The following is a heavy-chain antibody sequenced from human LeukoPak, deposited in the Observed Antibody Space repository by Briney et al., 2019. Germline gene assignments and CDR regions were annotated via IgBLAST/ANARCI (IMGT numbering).Heavy chain of an antibody. D-gene: IGHD1-26*01. CDR2: ISSGGGST. Sequence: GGSLRLSCAASGFTFSSYAMGWVRQAPGKGLEWVSVISSGGGSTYYADSVKGRFTISRDNSKNTLYVQMNSLRAEDTAVYYCARTSTIVVFFDYWGQGTLVTVSS. CDR1: GFTFSSYA. V-gene: IGHV3-23*01. J-gene: IGHJ4*02. CDR3: ARTSTIVVFFDY.